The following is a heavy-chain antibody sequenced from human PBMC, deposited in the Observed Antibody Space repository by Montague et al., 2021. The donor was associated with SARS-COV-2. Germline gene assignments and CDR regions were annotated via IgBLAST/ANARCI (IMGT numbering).Heavy chain of an antibody. V-gene: IGHV2-5*05. J-gene: IGHJ4*02. Sequence: PALVKLTQALTLTCTFSGFSLNTPEVAVGWIRQPPGKALEWLALSYGGXEKRYGPSLQSRLTITRDTSKSQVVLTMTNMDPVDTATYFSAHRFAGFFDYWGQGILVTVSP. CDR1: GFSLNTPEVA. CDR3: AHRFAGFFDY. CDR2: SYGGXEK.